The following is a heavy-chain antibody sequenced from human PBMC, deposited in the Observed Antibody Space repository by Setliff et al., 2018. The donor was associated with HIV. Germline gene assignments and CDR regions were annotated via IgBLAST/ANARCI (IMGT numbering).Heavy chain of an antibody. CDR3: ARPRLRGSGAFDI. V-gene: IGHV4-39*01. Sequence: NPSETLSLTCTVSGDSISSSTFYWGWIRQPPGKGLEWIGSIYYSGTTYYNPSLKIRVAISVDTSKNQFSLKLSSVTAADTAVYYCARPRLRGSGAFDIWGHGTMVTVSS. CDR1: GDSISSSTFY. J-gene: IGHJ3*02. D-gene: IGHD2-21*01. CDR2: IYYSGTT.